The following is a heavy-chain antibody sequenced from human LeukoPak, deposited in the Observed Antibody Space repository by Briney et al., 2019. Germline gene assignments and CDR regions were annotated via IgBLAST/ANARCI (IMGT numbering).Heavy chain of an antibody. CDR2: INHSGST. V-gene: IGHV4-34*01. Sequence: PSETLSLTCAVYGGSFSGYYWSWIRQPPGKGLEWIGEINHSGSTNYNPSLKSRVTISVDTSKNQFSLKLSSVTAADTAVYYCASRNYYGSGSYVAFDIWGQGTMVTVSS. CDR1: GGSFSGYY. J-gene: IGHJ3*02. D-gene: IGHD3-10*01. CDR3: ASRNYYGSGSYVAFDI.